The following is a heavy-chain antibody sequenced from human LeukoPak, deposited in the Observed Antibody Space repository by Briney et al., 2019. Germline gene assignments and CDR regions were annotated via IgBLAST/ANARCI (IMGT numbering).Heavy chain of an antibody. CDR1: GFTFSSYS. J-gene: IGHJ3*02. CDR3: ARAPSGSYGYAFDI. Sequence: PGGSLRLSCAASGFTFSSYSMNWVRQAPGKGLEWVSSISSSSSYIYYADSVKGRFTISRDNAKNSLYPQMNSLRAEDTAVYYCARAPSGSYGYAFDIWGQGTMVTVSS. D-gene: IGHD1-26*01. CDR2: ISSSSSYI. V-gene: IGHV3-21*01.